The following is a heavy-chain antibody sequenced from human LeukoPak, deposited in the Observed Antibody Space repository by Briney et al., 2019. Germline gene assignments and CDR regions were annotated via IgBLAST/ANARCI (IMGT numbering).Heavy chain of an antibody. CDR2: IKYDGSEK. D-gene: IGHD4-23*01. J-gene: IGHJ3*02. V-gene: IGHV3-7*01. CDR1: GFTFSSYW. Sequence: GGSLRLSCATSGFTFSSYWMTWVRQAPGKGLEWVANIKYDGSEKYYVDSVKGRFTISRDNVKNSLYLQMNSLRAEDTAVYYCARGVVTGVDAFNIWGQGTLVIVSS. CDR3: ARGVVTGVDAFNI.